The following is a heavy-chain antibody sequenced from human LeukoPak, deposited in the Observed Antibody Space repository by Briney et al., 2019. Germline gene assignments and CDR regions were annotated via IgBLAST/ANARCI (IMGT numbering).Heavy chain of an antibody. CDR1: GFTFSSSW. Sequence: PGGSLRLSCAASGFTFSSSWMTWVRLAPGKGLEWVASIREDGSQKSAVDSVRGRFTIARDNAKNSVYLQMDSLRAEDTAVYYCARGPMNGQAFDYWGQGTLVSVSS. J-gene: IGHJ4*02. D-gene: IGHD2-8*01. CDR2: IREDGSQK. V-gene: IGHV3-7*01. CDR3: ARGPMNGQAFDY.